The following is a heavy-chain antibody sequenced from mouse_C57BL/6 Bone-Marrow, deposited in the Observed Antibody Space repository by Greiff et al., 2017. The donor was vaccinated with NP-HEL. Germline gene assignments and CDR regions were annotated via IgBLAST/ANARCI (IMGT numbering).Heavy chain of an antibody. CDR3: ARYGNIYYFDY. J-gene: IGHJ2*01. V-gene: IGHV1-82*01. D-gene: IGHD1-1*01. Sequence: VQLQQSGPELVKPGASVKISCKASGYAFSSSWMNWVKQRPGKGLEWIGRIYPGAGDTNYNGKFKGKATLTADKSSSTAYMQLSSLTSEDSAVYFCARYGNIYYFDYWGQGTTLTVSS. CDR2: IYPGAGDT. CDR1: GYAFSSSW.